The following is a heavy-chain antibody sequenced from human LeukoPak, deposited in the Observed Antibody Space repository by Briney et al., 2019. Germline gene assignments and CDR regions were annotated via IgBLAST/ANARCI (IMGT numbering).Heavy chain of an antibody. Sequence: SETLSLTCTVSGGSISSYYWTWIRQPAGKGLEWIGRIYTSGSTYYNPSLKSRVTISVDTSKNQFSLKLSSVTAADTAVYYCARLWYSFGGSATFDYWGQGTLVTVSS. D-gene: IGHD1-26*01. CDR2: IYTSGST. CDR1: GGSISSYY. CDR3: ARLWYSFGGSATFDY. J-gene: IGHJ4*02. V-gene: IGHV4-4*07.